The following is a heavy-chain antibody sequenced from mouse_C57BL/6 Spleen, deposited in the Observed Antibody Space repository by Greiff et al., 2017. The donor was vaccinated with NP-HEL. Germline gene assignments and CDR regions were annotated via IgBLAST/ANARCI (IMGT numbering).Heavy chain of an antibody. D-gene: IGHD1-1*01. Sequence: QVQLQQSGPELVKPGASVKISCKASGYAFSSSWMNWVKQRPGKGLEWIGRIYPGDGDTNYNGKFKGKATLTADKSSSTAYMQLSSLTSEDSAVYCCARPYGSSYDYAMDYWGQGTSVTVAS. CDR1: GYAFSSSW. CDR3: ARPYGSSYDYAMDY. J-gene: IGHJ4*01. V-gene: IGHV1-82*01. CDR2: IYPGDGDT.